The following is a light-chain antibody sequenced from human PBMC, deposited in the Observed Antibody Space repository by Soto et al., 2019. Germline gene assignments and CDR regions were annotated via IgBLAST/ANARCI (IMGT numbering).Light chain of an antibody. V-gene: IGKV1-5*01. Sequence: DIQMTQSPSTLSASVGDSVTITCRASQNIRNWLAWYQQKPGKAPNPLIYDASSLKSGVPARFSGSGSGTEFTLTIGSLQPEDSATYYCQQSYSTPPWTFGQGTKVDIK. CDR3: QQSYSTPPWT. CDR1: QNIRNW. CDR2: DAS. J-gene: IGKJ1*01.